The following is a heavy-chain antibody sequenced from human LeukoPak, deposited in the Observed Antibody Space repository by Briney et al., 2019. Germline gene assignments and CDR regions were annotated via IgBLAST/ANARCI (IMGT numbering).Heavy chain of an antibody. CDR3: ARPRAARPSDAFDI. D-gene: IGHD6-6*01. CDR2: IYYSGST. Sequence: SETLSLTCTVSGGSISSYYWSWIRQPPGKGLEWIGYIYYSGSTNYNPSLKSRVTISVDTSKNQFSLKLSSVTAADTAVYYCARPRAARPSDAFDIWGQGTMVTVSS. V-gene: IGHV4-59*08. CDR1: GGSISSYY. J-gene: IGHJ3*02.